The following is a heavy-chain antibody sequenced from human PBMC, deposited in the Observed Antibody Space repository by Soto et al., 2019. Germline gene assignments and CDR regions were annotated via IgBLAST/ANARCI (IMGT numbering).Heavy chain of an antibody. CDR3: ARVLKIDTISGVYYGMDV. CDR1: GGSISSSNW. V-gene: IGHV4-4*02. Sequence: QVQLQESGPGLVKPSGTLSLTCAVSGGSISSSNWWSWVRQPPGKGLEWIGEIYHSGSTTYNPSLNSRVTISVDKSKNQFSLKLSSVTAADTAVYYCARVLKIDTISGVYYGMDVWGQGTTVTVSS. CDR2: IYHSGST. J-gene: IGHJ6*02. D-gene: IGHD3-9*01.